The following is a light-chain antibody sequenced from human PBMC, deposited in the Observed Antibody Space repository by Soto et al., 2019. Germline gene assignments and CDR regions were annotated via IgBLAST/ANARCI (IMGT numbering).Light chain of an antibody. Sequence: QSVLTQPASVSGSPGQSITISCTGTSSDVGGYNYVSWYQQHPGKAPKLMIYDVSNRPSGVSNRFSGSKSGNTASLTISGLQAEEEADYYCSSYTTSSPPVVFGGGTKLTVL. J-gene: IGLJ2*01. V-gene: IGLV2-14*01. CDR3: SSYTTSSPPVV. CDR1: SSDVGGYNY. CDR2: DVS.